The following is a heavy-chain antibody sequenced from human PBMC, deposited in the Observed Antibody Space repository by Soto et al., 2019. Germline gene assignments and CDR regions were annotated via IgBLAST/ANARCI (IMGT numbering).Heavy chain of an antibody. J-gene: IGHJ5*02. Sequence: GASVKVSCKASGYTFSSYGISWVRQAPGQGLEWMGWISAYNGNTNYAQKLQGRVTMTTDTSTSTAYMELRSLRSDDTAVFYFARDRGRYCSSTSCYLFDPWGQGTLVTVSS. CDR1: GYTFSSYG. CDR3: ARDRGRYCSSTSCYLFDP. V-gene: IGHV1-18*01. D-gene: IGHD2-2*01. CDR2: ISAYNGNT.